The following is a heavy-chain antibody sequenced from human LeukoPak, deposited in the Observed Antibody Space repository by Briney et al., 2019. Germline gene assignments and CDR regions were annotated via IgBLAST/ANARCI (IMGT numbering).Heavy chain of an antibody. CDR1: GGTFSSYA. J-gene: IGHJ4*02. Sequence: ASVKVSCKASGGTFSSYAISWVRQAPGQGLEWMGWISAYNGNTNYAQKLQGRVTMTTDTSTSTAYMELRSLRSDDTAVYYCARGGMILGYCSGGSCYTLTPHRNFDYWGQGTLVTVSS. V-gene: IGHV1-18*01. D-gene: IGHD2-15*01. CDR3: ARGGMILGYCSGGSCYTLTPHRNFDY. CDR2: ISAYNGNT.